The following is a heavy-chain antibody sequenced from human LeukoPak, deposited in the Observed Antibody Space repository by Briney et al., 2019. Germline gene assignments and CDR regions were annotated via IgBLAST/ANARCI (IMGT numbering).Heavy chain of an antibody. CDR1: GGTFSSYA. V-gene: IGHV7-4-1*02. Sequence: ASVKVSCKASGGTFSSYAISWVRQAPGQGLEWMGWINTNTGNPTYAQGFTGRFVFSLDTSVSTAYLQISSLKAEDTAVYYCARDLEIFPTDGPFDWLLGQVAFDIWGQGTMVTVSS. CDR3: ARDLEIFPTDGPFDWLLGQVAFDI. J-gene: IGHJ3*02. CDR2: INTNTGNP. D-gene: IGHD3-9*01.